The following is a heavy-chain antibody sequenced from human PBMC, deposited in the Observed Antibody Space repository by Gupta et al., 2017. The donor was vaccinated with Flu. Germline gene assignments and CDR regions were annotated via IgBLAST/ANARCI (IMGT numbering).Heavy chain of an antibody. CDR1: GGSISDTSYY. CDR3: ARRITYGKIFDY. Sequence: QLQLQESGPGLVKPSETLSLICTVSGGSISDTSYYWGWIRQPPGKGLAWIGNVGYSGNTFYNPSLKSRVTISVDTSKNQFSLKLSSVTAADTAVYYCARRITYGKIFDYWGQGSLVTVSS. D-gene: IGHD3-10*01. CDR2: VGYSGNT. J-gene: IGHJ4*02. V-gene: IGHV4-39*01.